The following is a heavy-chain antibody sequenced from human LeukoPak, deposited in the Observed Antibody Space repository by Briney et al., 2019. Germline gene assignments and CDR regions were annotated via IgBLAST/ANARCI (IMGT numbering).Heavy chain of an antibody. Sequence: PGGSLRLSCAASGFAFSTCEMNWVRQAPGKGLAWISYISSRGRSIFYADSVKGRFIISRDNAANSLYLQMNSLRAKDPAVYYCARDSGGHNYALDGFDIWGQGTMVTVSS. V-gene: IGHV3-48*03. CDR3: ARDSGGHNYALDGFDI. D-gene: IGHD5-24*01. CDR1: GFAFSTCE. J-gene: IGHJ3*02. CDR2: ISSRGRSI.